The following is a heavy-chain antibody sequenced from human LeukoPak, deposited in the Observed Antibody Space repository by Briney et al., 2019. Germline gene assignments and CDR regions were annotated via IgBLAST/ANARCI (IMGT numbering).Heavy chain of an antibody. CDR1: GFTFSNYE. V-gene: IGHV3-48*03. CDR3: ARDSVSSLGGHMDV. Sequence: GGSLRLSCAASGFTFSNYEINWVRQAPGKGLEWVSYISFSGRTTYYADSVKGRFTISGDNANNSLYLQMNSLRAEDTAVYYCARDSVSSLGGHMDVWGKGTTVTISS. CDR2: ISFSGRTT. D-gene: IGHD4-11*01. J-gene: IGHJ6*03.